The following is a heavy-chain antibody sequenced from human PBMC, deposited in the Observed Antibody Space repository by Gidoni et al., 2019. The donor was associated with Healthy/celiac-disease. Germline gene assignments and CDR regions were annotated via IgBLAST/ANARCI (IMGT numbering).Heavy chain of an antibody. D-gene: IGHD2-8*01. CDR1: GYTFTSSA. J-gene: IGHJ4*02. Sequence: QVQLVQSGAEVKKPGASVKVSCKASGYTFTSSAMHWVRQAPGQRLEWMGWINAGNGNTKYSQKFQGRVTITRDTSASTAYMELSSLRSEDTAVYYCARDQLYCTNGVCYPPFDYWGQGTLVTVSS. V-gene: IGHV1-3*01. CDR3: ARDQLYCTNGVCYPPFDY. CDR2: INAGNGNT.